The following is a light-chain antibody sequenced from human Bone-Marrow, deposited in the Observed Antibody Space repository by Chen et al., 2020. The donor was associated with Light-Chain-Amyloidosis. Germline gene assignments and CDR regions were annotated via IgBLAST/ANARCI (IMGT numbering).Light chain of an antibody. V-gene: IGLV2-23*02. CDR3: SSCAGRSTYV. Sequence: QSALTQPASVSGSPGQSSTISCTGTSSDVGSNNLVSWYQQHPGKAPKLIIYEVSQRPSGVSNRFSGSKSGNTASLTISGLQAEDEADYFCSSCAGRSTYVFGTGTKVSGL. J-gene: IGLJ1*01. CDR2: EVS. CDR1: SSDVGSNNL.